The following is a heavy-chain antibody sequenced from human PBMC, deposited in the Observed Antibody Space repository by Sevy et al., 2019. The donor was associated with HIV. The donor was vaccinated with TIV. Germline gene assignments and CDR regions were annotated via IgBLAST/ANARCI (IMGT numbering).Heavy chain of an antibody. V-gene: IGHV3-30*03. CDR3: ARCSYDSRGYFYYFYGLDV. Sequence: GGSLRLSCVASGFSFSSYGMHWVRQAPGKGLEWVALISYHGTNKYYGDSVRGRFTVSRDNSRNTLYLQMDSLRAEDTAVYYCARCSYDSRGYFYYFYGLDVWGQGTTVTVSS. CDR1: GFSFSSYG. J-gene: IGHJ6*02. D-gene: IGHD3-22*01. CDR2: ISYHGTNK.